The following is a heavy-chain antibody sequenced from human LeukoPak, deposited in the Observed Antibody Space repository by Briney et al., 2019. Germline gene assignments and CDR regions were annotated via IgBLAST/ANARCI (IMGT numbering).Heavy chain of an antibody. CDR2: ISSSTSYI. CDR1: GFTFSSYT. D-gene: IGHD2-15*01. V-gene: IGHV3-21*01. J-gene: IGHJ6*02. CDR3: ARDPTPRYCSGGSCYTHYGMDV. Sequence: GGSLRLSCAASGFTFSSYTMNWVRQAPGKGLEWVSSISSSTSYIYYADSVKGRLTISRDNAKNSLYLQMNCLRAEDTAIYYCARDPTPRYCSGGSCYTHYGMDVWGQGTTVTVSS.